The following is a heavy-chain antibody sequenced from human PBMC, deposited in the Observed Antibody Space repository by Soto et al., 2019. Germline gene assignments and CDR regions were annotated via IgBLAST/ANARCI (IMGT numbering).Heavy chain of an antibody. J-gene: IGHJ6*02. Sequence: RGESLKISCKGSGYSFTSYWIGWVRQMPGKGLEWMGIIYPGDSDTRYSPSFQGQVTISADKSISTAYLQWSSLKASDTAMYYCARVRGDYSNSDYYYGKDVWGQGTTVTVSS. CDR3: ARVRGDYSNSDYYYGKDV. D-gene: IGHD4-4*01. V-gene: IGHV5-51*01. CDR2: IYPGDSDT. CDR1: GYSFTSYW.